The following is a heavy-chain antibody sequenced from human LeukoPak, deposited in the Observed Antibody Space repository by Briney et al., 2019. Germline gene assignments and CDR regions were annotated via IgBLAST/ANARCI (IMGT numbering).Heavy chain of an antibody. D-gene: IGHD7-27*01. CDR1: GGSFSGYH. CDR2: INHSGST. CDR3: ARGYGGWGSPRYFDL. J-gene: IGHJ2*01. Sequence: PSETLSLTCAVYGGSFSGYHWSWIRQPPGKGLEWIGEINHSGSTNYNPSLKSRVTISVDTSKNQFSLKLSSVTAADTAVYYCARGYGGWGSPRYFDLRGRGTLVTVSS. V-gene: IGHV4-34*01.